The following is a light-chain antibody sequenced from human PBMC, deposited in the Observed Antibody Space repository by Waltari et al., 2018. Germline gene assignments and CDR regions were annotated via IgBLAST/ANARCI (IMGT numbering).Light chain of an antibody. CDR2: KVS. CDR1: QRLVRGDGNTF. CDR3: TQHSYWPLT. V-gene: IGKV2-30*02. Sequence: DVVMTQSPLSLPVTLGQPASISCTSSQRLVRGDGNTFLNWFQQRPGQSPRRLICKVSNRDSGVPDRFSGSGSGTDFTLKISRVEAEDVGVYYCTQHSYWPLTFGGGTKVEIK. J-gene: IGKJ4*01.